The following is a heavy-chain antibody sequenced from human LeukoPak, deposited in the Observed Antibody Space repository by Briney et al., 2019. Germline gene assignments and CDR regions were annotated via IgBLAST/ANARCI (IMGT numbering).Heavy chain of an antibody. Sequence: GESLKISCKGSGYSFTSYWISWVRQMPGKGLEWMGRIDPSDSYTNYSPSFQGHVTISADKSISTAYLQWSSLRASDTAMYYCARLGYCSSTSCYEGKTFDYWGQGTLVTVSS. D-gene: IGHD2-2*01. CDR1: GYSFTSYW. CDR3: ARLGYCSSTSCYEGKTFDY. J-gene: IGHJ4*02. CDR2: IDPSDSYT. V-gene: IGHV5-10-1*01.